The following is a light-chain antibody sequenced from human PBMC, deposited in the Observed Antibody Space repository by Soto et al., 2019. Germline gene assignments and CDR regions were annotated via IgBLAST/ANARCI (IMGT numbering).Light chain of an antibody. CDR3: MHGTHWPPYT. CDR1: RSLAYIDGNTY. J-gene: IGKJ2*01. Sequence: DVLMTQSPLSLPVTLGQPASISCWSSRSLAYIDGNTYLNWFQQRPGQSPRRLIYNVSNRDSGVPDRFSGSASGTAFTLKISRVEAEDVAVYYCMHGTHWPPYTFGQGNKLEIK. CDR2: NVS. V-gene: IGKV2-30*01.